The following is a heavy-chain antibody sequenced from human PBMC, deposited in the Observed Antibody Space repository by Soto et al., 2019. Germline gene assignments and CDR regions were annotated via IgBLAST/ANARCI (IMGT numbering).Heavy chain of an antibody. J-gene: IGHJ4*02. D-gene: IGHD6-6*01. CDR3: ARPGGTYSSSYYFDY. CDR2: ISWDGGST. Sequence: GGSLRISCAASGFTFDDYTMHWVRQAPGKGLEWVSLISWDGGSTYYADSVKGRFTISRDNSKNSLYLQMNSLRTEDTALNYCARPGGTYSSSYYFDYWGQGTLVTVSS. V-gene: IGHV3-43*01. CDR1: GFTFDDYT.